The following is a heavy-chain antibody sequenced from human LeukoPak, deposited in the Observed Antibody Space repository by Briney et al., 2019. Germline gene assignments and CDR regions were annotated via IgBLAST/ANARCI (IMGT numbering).Heavy chain of an antibody. D-gene: IGHD3-3*01. V-gene: IGHV4-59*11. Sequence: SETLSLTCTVSGGSISSHYWSWIRQPPGEGLEWIGYIYYSGSTNYNPSLKSRVTISVDTSKNQFSLKPSSVTAADTAVYYCARSYYDFWSGPKLIFDYWGQETLVTVPS. CDR2: IYYSGST. CDR3: ARSYYDFWSGPKLIFDY. CDR1: GGSISSHY. J-gene: IGHJ4*02.